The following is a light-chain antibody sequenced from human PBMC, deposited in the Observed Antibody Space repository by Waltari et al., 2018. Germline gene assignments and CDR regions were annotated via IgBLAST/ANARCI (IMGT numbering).Light chain of an antibody. V-gene: IGLV2-14*01. CDR3: SSYTTSTAPGV. CDR2: EVS. J-gene: IGLJ1*01. Sequence: QSALTQPASVSGSPGQSITISCTGTSSYVGPYNFVSWYQQHPGKAPHLIIYEVSERPPGVSNRFSGSKSDNTASLTISGLQAEDEADYYCSSYTTSTAPGVFGAGTKVTVL. CDR1: SSYVGPYNF.